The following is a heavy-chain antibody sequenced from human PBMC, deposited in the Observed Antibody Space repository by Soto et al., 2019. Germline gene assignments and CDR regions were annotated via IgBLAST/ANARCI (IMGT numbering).Heavy chain of an antibody. CDR1: GFTFRIHN. J-gene: IGHJ4*02. CDR3: ARDRLEVTAANLGY. V-gene: IGHV3-21*06. D-gene: IGHD2-21*02. CDR2: ISNSGTYI. Sequence: GGSLRLSCAASGFTFRIHNMNWVRQTPGKGLEWVSSISNSGTYIYYADSVKGRFTISRDNTNNTLYLHMDSLRAEDTAVYYCARDRLEVTAANLGYSGQRTQVTVSS.